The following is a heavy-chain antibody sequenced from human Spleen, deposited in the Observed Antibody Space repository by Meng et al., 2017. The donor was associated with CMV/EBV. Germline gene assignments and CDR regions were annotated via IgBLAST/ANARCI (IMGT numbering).Heavy chain of an antibody. CDR3: ARGDWRSSTLDS. Sequence: SVKVSCKASGGMFTSYAITWIRQAPGQGLEWMGGVVPIYGPPNYAQKFQGRVTITTDESTRTAYMELSSLRSEDTAVYYCARGDWRSSTLDSWGQGTLVTVSS. J-gene: IGHJ4*02. CDR1: GGMFTSYA. CDR2: VVPIYGPP. V-gene: IGHV1-69*05. D-gene: IGHD1-26*01.